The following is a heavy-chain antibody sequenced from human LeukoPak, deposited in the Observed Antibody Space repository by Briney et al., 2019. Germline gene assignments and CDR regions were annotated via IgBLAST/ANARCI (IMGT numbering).Heavy chain of an antibody. Sequence: GASVKVSCTASGGTFNNYAINWVRQAPGQGLEWMGGINPIFGSSNYAQKFQGRVTITADESTTTAYMELSSLRSEDTAVYYCARVTHTELSTWFDPWGQGTLVTVSS. CDR1: GGTFNNYA. V-gene: IGHV1-69*13. J-gene: IGHJ5*02. D-gene: IGHD5-18*01. CDR3: ARVTHTELSTWFDP. CDR2: INPIFGSS.